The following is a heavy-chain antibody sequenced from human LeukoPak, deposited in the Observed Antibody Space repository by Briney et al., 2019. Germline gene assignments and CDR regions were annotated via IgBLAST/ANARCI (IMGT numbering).Heavy chain of an antibody. CDR2: IKQDGSEK. CDR1: GFTLSSYW. D-gene: IGHD6-19*01. V-gene: IGHV3-7*01. CDR3: SRNGQWVVPHHLGYNYMNL. Sequence: GGSLIPYCAASGFTLSSYWMNWVRQAPGKGLEWVANIKQDGSEKYYVDSVKGRFIISRDNAKNSLYLQMNSLRAEDTAVYYCSRNGQWVVPHHLGYNYMNLWGKGTTVTVSS. J-gene: IGHJ6*03.